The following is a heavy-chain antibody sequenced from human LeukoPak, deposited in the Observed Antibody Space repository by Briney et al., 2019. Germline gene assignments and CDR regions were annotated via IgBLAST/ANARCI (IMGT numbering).Heavy chain of an antibody. D-gene: IGHD2/OR15-2a*01. CDR2: IYYSGST. Sequence: SETLSLTCTVSGYSISSGYYWSWIRQPPGKGLEWIGYIYYSGSTYYNPSLKSRVTISVDTSKNQFSLKLSSVTAADTAVYYCARDLPMSSTRDAFDIWGQGTMVTVSS. CDR1: GYSISSGYY. J-gene: IGHJ3*02. V-gene: IGHV4-30-4*08. CDR3: ARDLPMSSTRDAFDI.